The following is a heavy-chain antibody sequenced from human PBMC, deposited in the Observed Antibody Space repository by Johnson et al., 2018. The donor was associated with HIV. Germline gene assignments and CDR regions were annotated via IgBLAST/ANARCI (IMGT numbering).Heavy chain of an antibody. D-gene: IGHD7-27*01. J-gene: IGHJ3*02. CDR3: AGDMGTHAFYI. V-gene: IGHV3-33*01. CDR1: GFTFSSYG. CDR2: IWYDGSNK. Sequence: QVQLVESGGGVVQPGRSLRLSCAASGFTFSSYGMHWVRQAPGKGLEWVAVIWYDGSNKYYADSVKGRFTISRDNSKNTLYLQMNSLRAEDTAVYYCAGDMGTHAFYIWGQGTMVTVSS.